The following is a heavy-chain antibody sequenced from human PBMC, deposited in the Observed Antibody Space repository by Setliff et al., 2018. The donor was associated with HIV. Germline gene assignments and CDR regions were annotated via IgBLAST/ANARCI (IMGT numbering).Heavy chain of an antibody. CDR1: GASISSGSYY. CDR2: LYTSGST. CDR3: ARDLWRGSGWYGLDY. Sequence: PSETLSLTCTVSGASISSGSYYWSWIRQPAGKGLEWIGHLYTSGSTNYNPSLKSRVTMSVDTSKNQFSLKLSSVTAADTAVYYCARDLWRGSGWYGLDYWGQGMLVTVSS. J-gene: IGHJ4*02. D-gene: IGHD6-19*01. V-gene: IGHV4-61*09.